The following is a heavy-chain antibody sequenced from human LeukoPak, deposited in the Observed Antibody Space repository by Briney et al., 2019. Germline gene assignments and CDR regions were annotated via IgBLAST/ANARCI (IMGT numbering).Heavy chain of an antibody. CDR2: IIPILGIA. CDR1: GGTSSSYA. V-gene: IGHV1-69*04. CDR3: ASALYYYDSSGYSLGY. D-gene: IGHD3-22*01. Sequence: SVKVSCKASGGTSSSYAISWVRQAPGQGLEWMGRIIPILGIANYAQKFQGRVTITANKSTSTAYMELSSLRSEDTAVYYCASALYYYDSSGYSLGYWGQGTLVTVSP. J-gene: IGHJ4*02.